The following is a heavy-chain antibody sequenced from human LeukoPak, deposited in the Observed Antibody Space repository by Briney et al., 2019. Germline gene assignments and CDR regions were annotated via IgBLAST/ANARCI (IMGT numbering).Heavy chain of an antibody. D-gene: IGHD3-9*01. V-gene: IGHV4-61*02. CDR3: ARPGTYYDILTGYFNGYYFDY. CDR2: IYGSGTT. J-gene: IGHJ4*02. CDR1: GGSVSSATYY. Sequence: SETLSLTCTVSGGSVSSATYYWSWIRQPAGEGLEWIGRIYGSGTTNYNPSLKSRVTISLDASENQFSLKLSSVTAADTAVYYCARPGTYYDILTGYFNGYYFDYWGQGTLVTVSS.